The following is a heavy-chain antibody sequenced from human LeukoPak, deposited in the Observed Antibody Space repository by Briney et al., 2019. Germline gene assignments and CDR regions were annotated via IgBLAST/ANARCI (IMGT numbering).Heavy chain of an antibody. CDR1: GGTLSSYA. Sequence: GASVKVSCKASGGTLSSYAISWVRQAPGQGLEWMGGIIPIFNTPTYAQKFHGRVTITADESTNTVYMELSSLRSADTAVYYCARDNPGTAVSGTGWFDPWGQGTLVTVSS. CDR2: IIPIFNTP. V-gene: IGHV1-69*13. J-gene: IGHJ5*02. D-gene: IGHD6-19*01. CDR3: ARDNPGTAVSGTGWFDP.